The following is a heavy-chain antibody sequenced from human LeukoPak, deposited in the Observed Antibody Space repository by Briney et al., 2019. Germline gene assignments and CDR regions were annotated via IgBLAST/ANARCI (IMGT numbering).Heavy chain of an antibody. J-gene: IGHJ5*02. CDR1: GGSISSSSYY. CDR3: ARRVVVVAATGNWFDP. D-gene: IGHD2-15*01. Sequence: SETLSLTCTLSGGSISSSSYYWGWIRQPPGKGLEWLGSIYYSGSTYYNTSLKSRVTISVDTSKNQFSLKLSSVTAADTAVYYCARRVVVVAATGNWFDPWGQGTLVTVSS. CDR2: IYYSGST. V-gene: IGHV4-39*01.